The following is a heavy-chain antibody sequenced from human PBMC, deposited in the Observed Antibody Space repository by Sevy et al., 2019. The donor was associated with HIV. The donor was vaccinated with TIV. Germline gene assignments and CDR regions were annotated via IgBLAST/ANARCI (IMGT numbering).Heavy chain of an antibody. Sequence: GGSLRLSCAASGFSFSSYAMSWVRQAPGKGLEWDSGISGSGGSTYYADSVKGRFTISRDNSKNTLYLQMNSLRAEDTALYYCAIDIDSSGYYYFDYWGQGTLVTVSS. D-gene: IGHD6-19*01. CDR3: AIDIDSSGYYYFDY. V-gene: IGHV3-23*01. CDR2: ISGSGGST. J-gene: IGHJ4*02. CDR1: GFSFSSYA.